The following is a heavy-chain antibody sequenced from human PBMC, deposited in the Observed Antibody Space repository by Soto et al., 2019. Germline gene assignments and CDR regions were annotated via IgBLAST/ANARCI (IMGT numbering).Heavy chain of an antibody. V-gene: IGHV2-70*11. D-gene: IGHD2-2*01. CDR3: ARMRGYCSSTSCHDYYYMDV. CDR2: IDWDDDK. J-gene: IGHJ6*03. Sequence: SGPTLVNPTQTLTLTCTFSGFSLSTSGMCVSWIRQPPGKALEWLARIDWDDDKYYSTSLKTRLTISKDTSKNQVVLTMTNMDPVDTATYYCARMRGYCSSTSCHDYYYMDVWGKGTTVTVSS. CDR1: GFSLSTSGMC.